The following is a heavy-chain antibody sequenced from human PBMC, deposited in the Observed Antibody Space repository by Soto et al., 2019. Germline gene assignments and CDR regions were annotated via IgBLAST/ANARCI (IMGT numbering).Heavy chain of an antibody. V-gene: IGHV4-4*02. CDR2: IHHDGST. CDR3: ACIFSGGYGYGFYYYGMDV. Sequence: TSETLSLTCAVSGGSIFSTSWWSWVRQSPGKGLEWIGEIHHDGSTNYNPYLKSRVTISVDTSKNQFSLKLSSVTAADTAVYYCACIFSGGYGYGFYYYGMDVWGQGTTVTVSS. CDR1: GGSIFSTSW. D-gene: IGHD5-18*01. J-gene: IGHJ6*02.